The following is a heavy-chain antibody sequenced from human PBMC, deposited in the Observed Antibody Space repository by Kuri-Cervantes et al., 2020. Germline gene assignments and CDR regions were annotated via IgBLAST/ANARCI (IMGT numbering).Heavy chain of an antibody. CDR1: GFTFSSYE. CDR2: ISSSGSTI. V-gene: IGHV3-48*03. CDR3: ARVGGPMVRGVIIF. D-gene: IGHD3-10*01. J-gene: IGHJ4*02. Sequence: GGSLRLSCAASGFTFSSYEMNWVRQAPGKGLEWVSYISSSGSTIYYADSVKGRFTISRDNAKNSLYLQMNSLRAEDTAVYYCARVGGPMVRGVIIFWGQGTLVTVSS.